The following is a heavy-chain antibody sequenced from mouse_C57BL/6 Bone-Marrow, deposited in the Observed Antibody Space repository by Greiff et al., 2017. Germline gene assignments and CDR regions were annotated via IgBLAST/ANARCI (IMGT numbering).Heavy chain of an antibody. Sequence: QVPLQQSGAGLVKPGASVKLSCTASGYTFTAYTIHWVKQRSGPGLGWIGWFYPGSGSIKYNEKFKDKATLTSDKSSSTVYMGLRRLTSDDSAVYFCARHEDNYGRSSFAYWGQGTLVTVSA. CDR1: GYTFTAYT. J-gene: IGHJ3*01. CDR2: FYPGSGSI. V-gene: IGHV1-62-2*01. D-gene: IGHD1-1*01. CDR3: ARHEDNYGRSSFAY.